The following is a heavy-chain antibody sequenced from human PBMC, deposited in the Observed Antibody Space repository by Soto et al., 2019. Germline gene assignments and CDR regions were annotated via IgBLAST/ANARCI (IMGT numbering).Heavy chain of an antibody. J-gene: IGHJ6*02. Sequence: GGSLRLSCAASGFTFSSYAMHWVRQAPGKGLEWVAVISYDGSNKYYADSVKGRFTISRDNSKNTLYLQMNSLRAEDTAVYYCARDQGEIKHGMDVWGQGTTVTVSS. CDR1: GFTFSSYA. CDR3: ARDQGEIKHGMDV. V-gene: IGHV3-30-3*01. CDR2: ISYDGSNK.